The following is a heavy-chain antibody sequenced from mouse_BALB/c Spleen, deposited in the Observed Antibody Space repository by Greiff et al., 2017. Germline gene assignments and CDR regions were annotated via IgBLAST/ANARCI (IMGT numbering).Heavy chain of an antibody. CDR1: GFTLSSYG. J-gene: IGHJ3*01. CDR2: ISSGGSYT. V-gene: IGHV5-6*01. CDR3: ARHDTD. D-gene: IGHD1-1*01. Sequence: EVMLVESGGDLVKPGGSLKLSCAASGFTLSSYGMSWVRQTPDNRLEWVATISSGGSYTYYPDSVKGRFTISRDNAKNTLYLQMSSLKSEDTAMYYCARHDTDWGQGTLVTVSA.